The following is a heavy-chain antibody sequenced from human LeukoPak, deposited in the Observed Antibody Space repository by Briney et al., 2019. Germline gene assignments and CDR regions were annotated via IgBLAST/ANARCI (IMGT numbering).Heavy chain of an antibody. CDR3: ARGLYDFWSGYPRGNWFDP. D-gene: IGHD3-3*01. CDR2: INHSGST. V-gene: IGHV4-34*01. Sequence: SETLSLTCAVYGGSFSGYYWSWIRQPPGKGLEWIGEINHSGSTNYNPSLKSRVTISVDTSQNQFSLKLSSVTAADTAVYYCARGLYDFWSGYPRGNWFDPWGQGTLVTVSS. J-gene: IGHJ5*02. CDR1: GGSFSGYY.